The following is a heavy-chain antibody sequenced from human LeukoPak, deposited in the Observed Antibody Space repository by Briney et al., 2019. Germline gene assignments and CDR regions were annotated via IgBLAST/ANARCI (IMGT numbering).Heavy chain of an antibody. J-gene: IGHJ4*02. V-gene: IGHV3-30*02. CDR1: GFTFSSYG. Sequence: GSLRLSCAASGFTFSSYGIHWVRQTPGKGLEWVAFIRYDGSNKYYADSVKGRFTISRDNSKNTLYLQMNSLRAEDTAVYYCAKDRGVATTSPYYFDYWGQGTLVTVSS. D-gene: IGHD5-12*01. CDR3: AKDRGVATTSPYYFDY. CDR2: IRYDGSNK.